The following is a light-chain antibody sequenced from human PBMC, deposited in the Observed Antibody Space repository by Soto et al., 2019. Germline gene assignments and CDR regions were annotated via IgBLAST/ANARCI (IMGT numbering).Light chain of an antibody. CDR1: SSDVGGYNY. CDR2: DVS. J-gene: IGLJ1*01. V-gene: IGLV2-14*01. CDR3: SSYTNSSPFV. Sequence: QSVLTQPASVSGSPGQSLTISCTGTSSDVGGYNYVSWYQQHPGKAPKLMIYDVSYWPSGVSNRFSGSKSGNTASLTISGLQAEDEADYYCSSYTNSSPFVFGTGTKVTVL.